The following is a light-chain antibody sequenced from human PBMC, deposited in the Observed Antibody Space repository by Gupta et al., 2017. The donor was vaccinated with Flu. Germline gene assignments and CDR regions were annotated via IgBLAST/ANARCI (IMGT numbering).Light chain of an antibody. V-gene: IGLV2-14*04. CDR3: SSETSSSTVSV. Sequence: TSVCNVIVSAVLGYNYAYGNQLHPVKAPKLLIYDDSIRHSGVAYRFSGTKYGNTASLTITVLQAEDEADYYCSSETSSSTVSVFGTGTKRTVL. J-gene: IGLJ1*01. CDR1: VSAVLGYNY. CDR2: DDS.